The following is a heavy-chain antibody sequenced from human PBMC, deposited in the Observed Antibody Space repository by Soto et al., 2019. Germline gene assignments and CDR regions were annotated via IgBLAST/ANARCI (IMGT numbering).Heavy chain of an antibody. J-gene: IGHJ6*02. D-gene: IGHD2-21*02. V-gene: IGHV3-48*02. CDR3: ARDDFYGGNYPYYYGMDV. CDR1: GFPFSSYS. Sequence: GGSLRLSCAASGFPFSSYSMHWVRQAPGKGLEWVSYISRSSSTIYYAHYVKGRFTISRANANNSLYLQINSLRDEHTAVYYCARDDFYGGNYPYYYGMDVWGQGTTVTVSS. CDR2: ISRSSSTI.